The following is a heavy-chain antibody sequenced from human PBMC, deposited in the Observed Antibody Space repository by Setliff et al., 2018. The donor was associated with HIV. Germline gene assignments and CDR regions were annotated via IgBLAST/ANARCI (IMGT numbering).Heavy chain of an antibody. CDR2: INHSGST. CDR1: GGSFSGSY. J-gene: IGHJ4*02. D-gene: IGHD5-18*01. CDR3: ARDESQDEVHRGYSYGSFDY. Sequence: SETLSLTCAVYGGSFSGSYWSWIRQPPGKGLEWIGEINHSGSTNYNPSLKSRVTISVDTSKNHFSLRLSSVTAADTPVYYCARDESQDEVHRGYSYGSFDYWGQVTLVTVSS. V-gene: IGHV4-34*01.